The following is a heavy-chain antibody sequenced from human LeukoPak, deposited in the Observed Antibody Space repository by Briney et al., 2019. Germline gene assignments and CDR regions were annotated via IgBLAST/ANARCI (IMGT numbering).Heavy chain of an antibody. Sequence: SETLSLTCTVSGGSVSITSYYWSWIRQPPGKGLEWIGYIYYSGSTNYNPPLKSRVTISIDTSKNQFSLKLRSVTAADTAVYYCANMLGSGSVRYPFDYWGQGTLVTVSS. J-gene: IGHJ4*02. D-gene: IGHD3-10*01. CDR3: ANMLGSGSVRYPFDY. V-gene: IGHV4-61*01. CDR2: IYYSGST. CDR1: GGSVSITSYY.